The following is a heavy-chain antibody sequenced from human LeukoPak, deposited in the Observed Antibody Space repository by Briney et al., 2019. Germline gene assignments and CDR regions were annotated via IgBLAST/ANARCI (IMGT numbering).Heavy chain of an antibody. D-gene: IGHD6-13*01. V-gene: IGHV3-9*01. Sequence: PGGSLRLSCAASGFTFSDYARHWVRQAPGKGLEWVSGISWNSGSIGYADSVKGRFTISRDNAKNSLYLQMNSLRAEDTALYYCAKDLAAAYGGVDYWGQGTLVTVSS. CDR3: AKDLAAAYGGVDY. CDR2: ISWNSGSI. J-gene: IGHJ4*02. CDR1: GFTFSDYA.